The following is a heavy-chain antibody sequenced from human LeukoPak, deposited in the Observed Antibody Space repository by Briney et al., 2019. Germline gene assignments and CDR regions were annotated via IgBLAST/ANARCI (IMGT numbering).Heavy chain of an antibody. CDR3: ARESTTNTISAGAFDI. CDR1: GGTFSSYA. J-gene: IGHJ3*02. D-gene: IGHD3-3*01. CDR2: IIPILGIA. Sequence: SVKVSCKASGGTFSSYAISWVRQAPGQGLEWMGRIIPILGIANYAQKFQGRVTITADKSTSTAYMELSSLRSEDTAVYYCARESTTNTISAGAFDIWGQGTMVTVSS. V-gene: IGHV1-69*04.